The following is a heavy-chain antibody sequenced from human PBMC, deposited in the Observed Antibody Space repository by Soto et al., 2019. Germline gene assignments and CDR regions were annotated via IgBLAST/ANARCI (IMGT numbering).Heavy chain of an antibody. CDR3: NIPTPDTPMVTSYYYFAMDV. CDR1: GFSVTDAW. D-gene: IGHD5-18*01. Sequence: DVQLLESGGGLVEPGGSLRLSCAVSGFSVTDAWMNWVRQVPGKGLAWVGRIKSKVDGGSTDYAAPVKGRFTISKDDSKNTLYLHMNRLKTEDTAVYYCNIPTPDTPMVTSYYYFAMDVWGPGTTVSVSS. J-gene: IGHJ6*02. V-gene: IGHV3-15*07. CDR2: IKSKVDGGST.